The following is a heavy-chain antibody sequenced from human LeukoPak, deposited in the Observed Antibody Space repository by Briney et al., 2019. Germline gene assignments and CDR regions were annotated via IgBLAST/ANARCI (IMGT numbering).Heavy chain of an antibody. CDR1: GFTISGYW. CDR3: ARGWNRGDAFDI. CDR2: ISGDGSST. Sequence: PGGSLRLSCAASGFTISGYWMHWVRQAPGKGLVWVSRISGDGSSTSYADSVKGRFTISRDNAKNTLYLQMNSLRAEDTAVYYCARGWNRGDAFDIWGQGTMVTVSS. D-gene: IGHD1-1*01. J-gene: IGHJ3*02. V-gene: IGHV3-74*01.